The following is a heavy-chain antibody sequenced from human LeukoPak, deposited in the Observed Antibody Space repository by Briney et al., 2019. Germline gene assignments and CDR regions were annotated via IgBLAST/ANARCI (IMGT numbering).Heavy chain of an antibody. D-gene: IGHD7-27*01. CDR1: GFTFTSYA. CDR3: ARDTALTGQGQWGRFDP. Sequence: PGGSLRLSCAASGFTFTSYAFHWVRQAPGKGLEWVAGISYDGRNKYYADSVKGRFTISRDNSKNTLDLQMNSLRAEDTAVYYCARDTALTGQGQWGRFDPWGQGILVPVSS. J-gene: IGHJ5*01. CDR2: ISYDGRNK. V-gene: IGHV3-30*01.